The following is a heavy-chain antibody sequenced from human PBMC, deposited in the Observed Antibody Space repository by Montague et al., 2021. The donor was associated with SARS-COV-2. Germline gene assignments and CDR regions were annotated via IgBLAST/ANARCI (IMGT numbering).Heavy chain of an antibody. CDR1: AGSISSSNW. Sequence: SETLSLTCALSAGSISSSNWWSWVRQPPGKGLEWIAEIYHSGGTNYNPSLKSPVTISVDKSKNQFSLKLSSVTAADTAVYYCARMPFGYYGMDVWGQGTTVTVSS. J-gene: IGHJ6*02. D-gene: IGHD3-16*01. CDR3: ARMPFGYYGMDV. V-gene: IGHV4-4*02. CDR2: IYHSGGT.